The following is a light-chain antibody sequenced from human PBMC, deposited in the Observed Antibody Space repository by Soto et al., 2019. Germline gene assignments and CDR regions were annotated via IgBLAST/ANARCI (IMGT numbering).Light chain of an antibody. CDR3: QQYYSPPLT. CDR2: WAS. J-gene: IGKJ4*01. CDR1: QSVLYSSNNKNY. V-gene: IGKV4-1*01. Sequence: DIVMTQSPDSLAVSLGERATINCKSSQSVLYSSNNKNYLAWYQQKPGQPPKLLIYWASTRESGVPDRFSGSGSGTDFTLTISSLQAEDVAVYYCQQYYSPPLTFGGRTKVEIK.